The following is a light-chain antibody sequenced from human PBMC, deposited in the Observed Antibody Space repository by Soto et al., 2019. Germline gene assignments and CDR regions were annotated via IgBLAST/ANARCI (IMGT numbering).Light chain of an antibody. J-gene: IGKJ1*01. CDR3: QQYDNASWT. CDR1: QSISSW. V-gene: IGKV1-5*03. CDR2: KAS. Sequence: DIQMTQSPSTLSASVGDRVIITCRASQSISSWLAWYQQKPGKAPNLLIYKASALKSGVPSRFSGSGSGTEFPLTISSVQPDYFASYYCQQYDNASWTFGQGTKLEIK.